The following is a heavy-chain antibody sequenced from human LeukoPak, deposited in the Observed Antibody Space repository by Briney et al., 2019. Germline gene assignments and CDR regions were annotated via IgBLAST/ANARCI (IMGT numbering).Heavy chain of an antibody. D-gene: IGHD3-16*01. Sequence: ASVKVSCKASGGTFSSYAISWVRQAPGQGLEWMGGIIPIFGTANYAQKFQGRVTITTDESTSTAYMELSSLRSEDTAVFYCARVRDPGLGLDYWGQGTLVTVSS. CDR3: ARVRDPGLGLDY. CDR2: IIPIFGTA. CDR1: GGTFSSYA. J-gene: IGHJ4*02. V-gene: IGHV1-69*05.